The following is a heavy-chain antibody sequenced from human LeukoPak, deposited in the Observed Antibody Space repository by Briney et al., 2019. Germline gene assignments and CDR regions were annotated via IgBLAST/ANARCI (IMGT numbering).Heavy chain of an antibody. V-gene: IGHV3-23*01. CDR1: GFSFSSHA. J-gene: IGHJ3*01. CDR3: ANRGTEWLPPPTDAFDV. CDR2: ISSGGGTT. D-gene: IGHD3-3*01. Sequence: GGSLRLSCAASGFSFSSHAMSWVRQAPGKGLQWVSTISSGGGTTYYGDSVKGRFTISRDNSQNTLYLQMNSLRADDTAIYYCANRGTEWLPPPTDAFDVWGQGTMVTVSS.